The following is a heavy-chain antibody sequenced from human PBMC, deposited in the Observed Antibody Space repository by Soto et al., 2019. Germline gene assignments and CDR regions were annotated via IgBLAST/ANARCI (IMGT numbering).Heavy chain of an antibody. CDR1: VYTFTCYY. D-gene: IGHD3-22*01. CDR2: INPNSGGT. J-gene: IGHJ6*02. CDR3: ARDGAYYYDSSGYSLYYYYGMDV. Sequence: GXSVKVSCKASVYTFTCYYMHWVRQAPGQGLEWMGWINPNSGGTNYAQKFQGWVTMTRDTSISTAYMELSRLRSDDTAVYYCARDGAYYYDSSGYSLYYYYGMDVWGQGTTVTV. V-gene: IGHV1-2*04.